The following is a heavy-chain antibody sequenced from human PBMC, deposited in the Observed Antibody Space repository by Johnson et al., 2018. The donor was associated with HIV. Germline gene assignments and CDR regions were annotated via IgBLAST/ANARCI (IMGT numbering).Heavy chain of an antibody. D-gene: IGHD1-26*01. CDR3: AKRYSGSLRDTFDI. V-gene: IGHV3-23*04. Sequence: MLLVESGGGLVQPGGSLRLSCAASGFTFSSYAMSWVRQAPGKGLEWVSAISGSGGSTYYADYVKGRFPISRDNSKNPLYCQMNSLRAEGTAVYYCAKRYSGSLRDTFDIWGQGTMVTVSS. CDR1: GFTFSSYA. CDR2: ISGSGGST. J-gene: IGHJ3*02.